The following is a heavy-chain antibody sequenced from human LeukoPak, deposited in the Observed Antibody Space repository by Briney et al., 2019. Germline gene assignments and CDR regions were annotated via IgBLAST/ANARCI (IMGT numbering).Heavy chain of an antibody. J-gene: IGHJ6*03. V-gene: IGHV1-2*02. Sequence: ASVKVSCKASGYTFTGYYMHWVRQAPGQGLEWMGWINPNSGGTNYAQKFQGRVTMTRDTSISTAYMELSRLRSDDTAVYYCARVLVGATNHYYYYYYMGVWGKGTTVTVSS. CDR1: GYTFTGYY. CDR2: INPNSGGT. CDR3: ARVLVGATNHYYYYYYMGV. D-gene: IGHD1-26*01.